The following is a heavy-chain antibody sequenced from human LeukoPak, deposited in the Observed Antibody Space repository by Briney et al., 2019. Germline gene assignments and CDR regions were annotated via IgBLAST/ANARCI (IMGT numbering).Heavy chain of an antibody. CDR3: GREIEGTTDY. J-gene: IGHJ4*02. CDR1: GYTFTSYG. Sequence: GASVKVSCKASGYTFTSYGISWVRQAPGQGLEWMGVIKPSDGFTSYAQKFQGRLTVTRDMSTSTVYMELNSLRSEDTAVYFCGREIEGTTDYWGQGTLVTVSS. D-gene: IGHD1-7*01. V-gene: IGHV1-46*01. CDR2: IKPSDGFT.